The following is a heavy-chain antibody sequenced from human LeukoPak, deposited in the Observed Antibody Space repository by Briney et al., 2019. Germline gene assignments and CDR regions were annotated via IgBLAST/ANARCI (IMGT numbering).Heavy chain of an antibody. V-gene: IGHV3-48*03. Sequence: PEGSLRLSCAASGFTFSTYEMNWVRQAPGKGLEWVSYISTSGSTIYYVGSVKGRFTISRDNAKNSLYLHMNSLRAEDTAVYYCARVSYSSSYYFDYWGQGTLVTVSS. CDR3: ARVSYSSSYYFDY. D-gene: IGHD6-6*01. CDR1: GFTFSTYE. J-gene: IGHJ4*02. CDR2: ISTSGSTI.